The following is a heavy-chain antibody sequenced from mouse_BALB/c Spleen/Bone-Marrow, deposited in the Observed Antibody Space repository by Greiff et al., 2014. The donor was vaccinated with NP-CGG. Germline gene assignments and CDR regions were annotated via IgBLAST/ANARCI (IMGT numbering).Heavy chain of an antibody. CDR1: GFNIKDTY. J-gene: IGHJ3*01. D-gene: IGHD1-1*01. V-gene: IGHV14-3*02. CDR2: IDPANGDT. CDR3: AIYYYGSSGFAY. Sequence: EMQLQESGAELVKPGASVKLSCTASGFNIKDTYMHWVKQRPEQGLEWIGRIDPANGDTKYDPKFQGKATITADTSSNTAYLQLSSLTSEDTAVYYCAIYYYGSSGFAYWGQGTLVTVSA.